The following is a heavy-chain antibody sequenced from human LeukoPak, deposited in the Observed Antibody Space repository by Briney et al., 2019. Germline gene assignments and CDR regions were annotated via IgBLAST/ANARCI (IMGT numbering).Heavy chain of an antibody. V-gene: IGHV4-61*02. CDR1: GGSISSGSYY. Sequence: PSETLSLTCTVSGGSISSGSYYWSWIRQPAGKGLEWIGRIYTSGSTNYNPSLKSRVTISVDTSKNQFSLKLSSVTAADTAVYYSARDPNKVGAMDYYYYMDVWGKGTTVTVSS. D-gene: IGHD1-26*01. J-gene: IGHJ6*03. CDR3: ARDPNKVGAMDYYYYMDV. CDR2: IYTSGST.